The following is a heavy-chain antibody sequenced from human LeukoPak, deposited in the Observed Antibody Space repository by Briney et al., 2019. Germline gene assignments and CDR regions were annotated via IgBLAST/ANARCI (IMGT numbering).Heavy chain of an antibody. CDR3: ARSRSGYYEDY. V-gene: IGHV3-7*01. Sequence: GGSLRLSCTVSGFTFSSHWMSWVRQAPGKGLEWVANIKEDGSEKYYVDSVKGRFTISRDNAKNSLSLQVNSLSAEDTAVYYCARSRSGYYEDYWGQGTLVTVSS. J-gene: IGHJ4*02. CDR1: GFTFSSHW. D-gene: IGHD3-22*01. CDR2: IKEDGSEK.